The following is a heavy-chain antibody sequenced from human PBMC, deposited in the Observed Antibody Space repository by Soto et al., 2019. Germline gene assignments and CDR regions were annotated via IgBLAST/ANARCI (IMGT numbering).Heavy chain of an antibody. J-gene: IGHJ6*02. V-gene: IGHV3-23*01. D-gene: IGHD2-2*01. CDR2: ISGSGGST. CDR1: GFTFSSYA. Sequence: GGSLRLSCAASGFTFSSYAMSWVRQAPGKGLEWVSGISGSGGSTYYADSVKGRFTISRDNAKNTLYLQMSSLRAEDTAVYFCARDRVPQLGYYGMDVWGQGTTVTVSS. CDR3: ARDRVPQLGYYGMDV.